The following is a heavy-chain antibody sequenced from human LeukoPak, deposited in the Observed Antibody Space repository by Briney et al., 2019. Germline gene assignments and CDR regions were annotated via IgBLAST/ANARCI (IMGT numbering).Heavy chain of an antibody. Sequence: ASVKVSCKASGYTFTNYYMRWVRQAPGQGLEWMGWISPNSNDTNYAQKFLGRVTLTRATSISTAYMELSSLRSDDTAVYFCARDGDYCRGARCYRDWGQGTLVTVSS. CDR1: GYTFTNYY. V-gene: IGHV1-2*02. CDR3: ARDGDYCRGARCYRD. J-gene: IGHJ1*01. CDR2: ISPNSNDT. D-gene: IGHD2-15*01.